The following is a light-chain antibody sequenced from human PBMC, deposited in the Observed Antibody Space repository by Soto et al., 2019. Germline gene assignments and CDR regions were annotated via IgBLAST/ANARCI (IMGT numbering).Light chain of an antibody. Sequence: EIVMTQSPATLSVSPGERATLSCRASQSVSSNLAWYQQKPGQAPRLLIYGASTRATGIPARFSGSGSGTEFTLTISSLQSEDFATYYCQQLNSHPRTFGQGTKLEIK. CDR1: QSVSSN. CDR2: GAS. V-gene: IGKV3-15*01. J-gene: IGKJ2*01. CDR3: QQLNSHPRT.